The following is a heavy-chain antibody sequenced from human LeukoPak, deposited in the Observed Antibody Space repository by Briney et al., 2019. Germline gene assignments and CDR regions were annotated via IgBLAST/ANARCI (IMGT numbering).Heavy chain of an antibody. CDR3: ARHFSAAGTGYFDY. D-gene: IGHD6-13*01. Sequence: SETLSLTCTVSGGSISSYYWSWIRQPPGKGLEWIGYIYYSGSTNYNPSLKSRVTISVDTSKNQFSLKLSSVTAAGTAVYYCARHFSAAGTGYFDYWGQGTLVTVSS. CDR1: GGSISSYY. J-gene: IGHJ4*02. CDR2: IYYSGST. V-gene: IGHV4-59*08.